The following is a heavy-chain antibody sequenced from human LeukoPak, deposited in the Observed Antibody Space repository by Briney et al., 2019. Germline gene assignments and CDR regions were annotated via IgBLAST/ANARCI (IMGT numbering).Heavy chain of an antibody. Sequence: SETLSLTCAVYGGSFSGYYWTWIRQPPGKGLEWIGYVDHTGSTNFNPSLNGRVSISRDTTKNLFSLRLRSVTAADTAVYFCARGRVSSSTWYSTYYYYFYMDVWGKGTTVTVSS. J-gene: IGHJ6*03. D-gene: IGHD1-1*01. V-gene: IGHV4-59*01. CDR3: ARGRVSSSTWYSTYYYYFYMDV. CDR2: VDHTGST. CDR1: GGSFSGYY.